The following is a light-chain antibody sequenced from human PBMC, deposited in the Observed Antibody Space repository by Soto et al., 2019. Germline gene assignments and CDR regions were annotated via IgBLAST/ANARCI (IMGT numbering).Light chain of an antibody. V-gene: IGKV1-5*01. CDR1: QSISDR. Sequence: DIQMTQSPSTLSASVGDRVTITCRASQSISDRLDWYQRKPGKAPKLLIFDASSMESGVPSRFSGSGSGTEFTLTISSLQPDDFATYYCQHYSTVWAFGQGTKVEI. CDR2: DAS. J-gene: IGKJ1*01. CDR3: QHYSTVWA.